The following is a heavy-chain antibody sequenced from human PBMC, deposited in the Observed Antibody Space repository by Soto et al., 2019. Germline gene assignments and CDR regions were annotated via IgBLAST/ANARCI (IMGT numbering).Heavy chain of an antibody. V-gene: IGHV1-3*01. D-gene: IGHD2-21*02. CDR1: GYTFTSYA. CDR3: ARYVVVTAIPVYYYYGMDV. Sequence: ASVKVSCKASGYTFTSYAMHWVRQAPGQRLEWMGWINAGNGNTKYSQKFQGRVTITRDTSASTAYMELSSLRSEDTAVYYCARYVVVTAIPVYYYYGMDVWGQGTTVTVSS. CDR2: INAGNGNT. J-gene: IGHJ6*02.